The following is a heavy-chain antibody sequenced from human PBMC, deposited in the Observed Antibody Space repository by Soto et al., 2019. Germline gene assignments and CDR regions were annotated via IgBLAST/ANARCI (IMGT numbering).Heavy chain of an antibody. CDR2: IYYSGST. Sequence: SETLSLTCTVSGGSISSSSYYWGWIRQPPGKGLEWIGSIYYSGSTYYNPSLKSRVTISVDTSKNQFSLKLSSVTAADTAVYYCASSGWWYFDYWGQGNLVTVS. V-gene: IGHV4-39*01. CDR3: ASSGWWYFDY. CDR1: GGSISSSSYY. J-gene: IGHJ4*02. D-gene: IGHD6-19*01.